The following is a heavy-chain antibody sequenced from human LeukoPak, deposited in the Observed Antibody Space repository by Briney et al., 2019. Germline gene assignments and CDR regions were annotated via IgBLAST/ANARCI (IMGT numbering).Heavy chain of an antibody. J-gene: IGHJ4*02. CDR1: GGSFCGYY. CDR2: INHSGST. CDR3: ARRSRDGYNYFDY. Sequence: SETLSLTCAVYGGSFCGYYWSWIRQPPGKGLEWIGEINHSGSTKYNPSLKSRVTISVDTSKNQFSLKLSSVTAADTAVYYCARRSRDGYNYFDYWGQGTLVTVSS. V-gene: IGHV4-34*01. D-gene: IGHD5-24*01.